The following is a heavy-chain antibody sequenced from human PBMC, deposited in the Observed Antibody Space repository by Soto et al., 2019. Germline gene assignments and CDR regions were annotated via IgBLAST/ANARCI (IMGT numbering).Heavy chain of an antibody. CDR1: GYTFTGYY. CDR2: INPNSGGT. V-gene: IGHV1-2*02. CDR3: ARDREDIVLMVYANDAFDI. Sequence: QVQLVQSGAEVKKPGASVKVSCKASGYTFTGYYMHWVRQAPGQGLEWMEWINPNSGGTNYAQKFQGRVTMTRDTSISTAYMELSRLRSDDTAVYYCARDREDIVLMVYANDAFDIWGQGTMVTVSS. J-gene: IGHJ3*02. D-gene: IGHD2-8*01.